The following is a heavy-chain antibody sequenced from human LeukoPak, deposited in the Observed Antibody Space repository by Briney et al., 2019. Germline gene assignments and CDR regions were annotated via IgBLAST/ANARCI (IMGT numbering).Heavy chain of an antibody. CDR1: GYTFTTSW. V-gene: IGHV5-51*01. CDR2: IYPGDSDT. CDR3: AKPEGGGGMDV. D-gene: IGHD3-16*01. Sequence: GESLQISCKTSGYTFTTSWIAWVRQMPGKGLEWMGIIYPGDSDTRYSPSFQGQVTISADKSINTAYLQWSSLQASDTAMYYCAKPEGGGGMDVWGQGTTVTVSS. J-gene: IGHJ6*02.